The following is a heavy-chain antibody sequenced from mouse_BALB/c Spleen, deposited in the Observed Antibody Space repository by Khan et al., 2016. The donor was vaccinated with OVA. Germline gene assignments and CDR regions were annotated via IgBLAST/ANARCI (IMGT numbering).Heavy chain of an antibody. CDR3: ARGYDFLAS. CDR2: VNPNTDNI. CDR1: GYSFTLYY. Sequence: VRLQQSGPDLVKPGASVKISCKASGYSFTLYYMSWVKQSHGKSLEWIGRVNPNTDNINYNQEFKGKAILTVDKSSNTAYMELRSLTSEDSAVYYYARGYDFLASWGQGTLVTVSA. V-gene: IGHV1-26*01. D-gene: IGHD2-14*01. J-gene: IGHJ3*01.